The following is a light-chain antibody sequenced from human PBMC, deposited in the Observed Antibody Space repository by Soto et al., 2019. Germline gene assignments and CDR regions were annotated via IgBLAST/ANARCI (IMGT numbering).Light chain of an antibody. CDR3: QQGSNWPIT. J-gene: IGKJ5*01. CDR2: GVS. Sequence: EVVLTQSPAPLSLSPGEGATLSCRASQSVSSYLNWYQQKPGQAPRLLIYGVSNRATGIPARFSGSGSGTDFTLTISNLEAEDFAVYYCQQGSNWPITFGQGTRLEI. CDR1: QSVSSY. V-gene: IGKV3-11*01.